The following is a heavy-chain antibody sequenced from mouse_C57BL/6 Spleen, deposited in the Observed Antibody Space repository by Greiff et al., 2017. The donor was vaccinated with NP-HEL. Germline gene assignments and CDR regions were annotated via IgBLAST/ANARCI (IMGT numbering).Heavy chain of an antibody. CDR1: GYTFTSYW. CDR2: INPSSGYT. Sequence: QVQLKQSGAELAKPGASVKLSCKASGYTFTSYWMHWVKQRPGQGLEWIGYINPSSGYTKYNQKFKDKATLTADKSSSTAYMQLSSLTYEDSAVYYCARETTVVATPFAYWGQGTLVTVSA. J-gene: IGHJ3*01. D-gene: IGHD1-1*01. CDR3: ARETTVVATPFAY. V-gene: IGHV1-7*01.